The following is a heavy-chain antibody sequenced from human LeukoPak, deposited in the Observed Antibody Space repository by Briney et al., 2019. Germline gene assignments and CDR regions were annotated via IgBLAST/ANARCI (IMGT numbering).Heavy chain of an antibody. Sequence: SETLSLTCTVSGGSISSYYWSWIRQPPGKGLEWIGYIYYSGSTYYNPSLKSRVTTSVDTSKNQFSLKLSSVTAADTAVYYCARGMRCSSTSCYVLTYGMDVWGQGTTVTVSS. D-gene: IGHD2-2*01. J-gene: IGHJ6*02. CDR3: ARGMRCSSTSCYVLTYGMDV. V-gene: IGHV4-59*08. CDR1: GGSISSYY. CDR2: IYYSGST.